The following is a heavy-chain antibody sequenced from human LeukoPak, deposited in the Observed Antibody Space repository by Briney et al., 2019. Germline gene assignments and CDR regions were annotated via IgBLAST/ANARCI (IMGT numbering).Heavy chain of an antibody. D-gene: IGHD6-19*01. V-gene: IGHV1-18*01. CDR1: GGTFSSYA. CDR2: ISAYNGNT. Sequence: ASVKVSCKASGGTFSSYAISWVRQAPGQGLEWMGWISAYNGNTNYAQKLQGRVTMTTDTSTSTAYMELRSLRSDDTAVYYCAYLGPLAVALNYWGQGTLVTVSS. J-gene: IGHJ4*02. CDR3: AYLGPLAVALNY.